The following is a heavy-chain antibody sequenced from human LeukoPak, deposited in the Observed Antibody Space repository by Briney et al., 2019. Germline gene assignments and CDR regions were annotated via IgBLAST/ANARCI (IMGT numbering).Heavy chain of an antibody. J-gene: IGHJ3*02. CDR1: GSTFSSYS. CDR3: ARPLSGSHSAFDI. CDR2: ISSSSSYI. V-gene: IGHV3-21*01. D-gene: IGHD6-25*01. Sequence: PGGSLRLSCAASGSTFSSYSMNWVRQAPGKGLEWVSSISSSSSYIYYADSVKGRFTISRDNAKNSLYLQMNSLRAEDTAVYYCARPLSGSHSAFDIWGQGTMVTVSP.